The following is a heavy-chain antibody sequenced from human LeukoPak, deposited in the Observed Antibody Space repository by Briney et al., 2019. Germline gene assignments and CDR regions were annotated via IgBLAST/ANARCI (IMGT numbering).Heavy chain of an antibody. CDR3: ARDHSGSYYYYGMDV. CDR1: GFTFSSYS. V-gene: IGHV3-21*01. J-gene: IGHJ6*02. D-gene: IGHD1-26*01. CDR2: ISSSSSHI. Sequence: PGGSLRLSCAASGFTFSSYSMNWVRQAPGKGLEWVSSISSSSSHIYYADSVKGRFTISRDNAKNSLYLQMNSLRAEDTAVYYCARDHSGSYYYYGMDVWGQGTTVTVSS.